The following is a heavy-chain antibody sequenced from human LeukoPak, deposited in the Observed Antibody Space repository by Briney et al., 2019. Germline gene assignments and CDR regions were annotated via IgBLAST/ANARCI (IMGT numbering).Heavy chain of an antibody. Sequence: GGSLRLSCAASGFTFSSHGMHWVRQAPGKGLEWVAAIWYDGSNEFCADSVKGRFTISRDNSKSTLYLQMNSPRAEDTAVYYCARDSGSSWFRPLDYWGRGTLVTVSS. CDR3: ARDSGSSWFRPLDY. CDR1: GFTFSSHG. D-gene: IGHD6-13*01. V-gene: IGHV3-33*01. J-gene: IGHJ4*02. CDR2: IWYDGSNE.